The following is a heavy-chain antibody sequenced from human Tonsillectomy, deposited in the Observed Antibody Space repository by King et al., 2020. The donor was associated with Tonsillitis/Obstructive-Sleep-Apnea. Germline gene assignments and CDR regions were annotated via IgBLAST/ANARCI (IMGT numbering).Heavy chain of an antibody. CDR3: ATSPGYSSRWRIDY. D-gene: IGHD6-13*01. CDR1: GYSFITYW. J-gene: IGHJ4*02. V-gene: IGHV5-51*03. CDR2: IYPGDSDT. Sequence: QLVQSGAEVKKLGESLKISCKGSGYSFITYWIGWVRQMPGKGLEWMGIIYPGDSDTTYSPSFQGQVTISVDKSISTAYLQWSSLKASDSAFYYCATSPGYSSRWRIDYWGQGTLVTVSS.